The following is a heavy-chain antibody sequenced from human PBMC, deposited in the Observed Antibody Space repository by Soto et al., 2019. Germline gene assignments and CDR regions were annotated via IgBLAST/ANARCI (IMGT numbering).Heavy chain of an antibody. CDR3: AKDRTHYPRYFEG. Sequence: GALRLSCAASGFTFSSYAMSWVRQAPGKGLEWVSAISGSGGSTYYADSVKGRFTISRDNSKNTLYLQMNSLRAEDTAVYYCAKDRTHYPRYFEGWGQGTLVTVSS. CDR2: ISGSGGST. D-gene: IGHD1-1*01. J-gene: IGHJ4*02. V-gene: IGHV3-23*01. CDR1: GFTFSSYA.